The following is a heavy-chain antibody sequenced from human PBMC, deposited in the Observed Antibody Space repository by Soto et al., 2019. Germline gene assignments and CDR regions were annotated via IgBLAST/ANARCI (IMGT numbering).Heavy chain of an antibody. CDR3: AKDLGYCGGGSCRYTTGAESDYFDY. CDR1: GFTFSSYG. D-gene: IGHD2-15*01. Sequence: GGSLRLSCAASGFTFSSYGMHWVRQAPGKGLEWVAVISYDGSNKYYADSVKGRFTISRDNSKNTLYLQMNSLRAEDTAVYYCAKDLGYCGGGSCRYTTGAESDYFDYWGQGTLVTVSS. V-gene: IGHV3-30*18. J-gene: IGHJ4*02. CDR2: ISYDGSNK.